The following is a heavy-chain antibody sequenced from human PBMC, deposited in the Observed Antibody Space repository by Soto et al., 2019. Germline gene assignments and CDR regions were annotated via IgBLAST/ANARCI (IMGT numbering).Heavy chain of an antibody. CDR1: GYTFTSYD. J-gene: IGHJ6*03. D-gene: IGHD3-16*02. V-gene: IGHV1-8*01. Sequence: ASVKVSCKASGYTFTSYDINWVRQATGQGLEWMGWMNPNSGNTGYAQKFQGRVTMTRNTSISTAYMELSCLRSEDTAVYYCARYVKELLLGELSPQGYYYYMDVWGKGPTVTVSS. CDR3: ARYVKELLLGELSPQGYYYYMDV. CDR2: MNPNSGNT.